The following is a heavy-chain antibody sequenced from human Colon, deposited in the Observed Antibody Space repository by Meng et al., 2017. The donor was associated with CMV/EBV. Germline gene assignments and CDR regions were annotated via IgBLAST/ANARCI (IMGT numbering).Heavy chain of an antibody. D-gene: IGHD2-8*01. CDR1: GFTFRSYS. Sequence: GGSLRLSCVASGFTFRSYSINWVRQAPGKGLEWVSSISSSGSWIYYAESVKGRFTISRDNAKNSVLLQMSSLRADDTAVYYCASTGPLYGLYFCYWGQGTLVTVSS. V-gene: IGHV3-21*01. CDR2: ISSSGSWI. J-gene: IGHJ4*02. CDR3: ASTGPLYGLYFCY.